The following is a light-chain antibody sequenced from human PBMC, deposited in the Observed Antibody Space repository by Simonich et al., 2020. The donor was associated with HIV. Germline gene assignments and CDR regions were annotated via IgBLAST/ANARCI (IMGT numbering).Light chain of an antibody. CDR1: QSVLHSSNNKNY. CDR3: QQYYSTPRT. J-gene: IGKJ1*01. Sequence: DIVMTQSPDFLAVSLGERATINCKSSQSVLHSSNNKNYLVWYQQKPGQPPKLLIYWASTRESGVPDRFSGSGSGTDFTLTISSLQAEDVAVYYCQQYYSTPRTFGQGTKVEIK. V-gene: IGKV4-1*01. CDR2: WAS.